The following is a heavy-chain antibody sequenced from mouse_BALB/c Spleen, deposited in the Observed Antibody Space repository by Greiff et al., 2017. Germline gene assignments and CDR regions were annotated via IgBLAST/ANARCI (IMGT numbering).Heavy chain of an antibody. D-gene: IGHD2-13*01. CDR2: INSNGGST. Sequence: DVMLVESGGGLVQPGGSLKLSCAASGFTFSSYGMSWVRQTPDKRLELVATINSNGGSTYYPDSVKGRFTISRDNAKNTLYLQMSSLKSEDTAMYYCARDDYWDGAMDYWGQGTSVTVSS. J-gene: IGHJ4*01. CDR1: GFTFSSYG. V-gene: IGHV5-6-3*01. CDR3: ARDDYWDGAMDY.